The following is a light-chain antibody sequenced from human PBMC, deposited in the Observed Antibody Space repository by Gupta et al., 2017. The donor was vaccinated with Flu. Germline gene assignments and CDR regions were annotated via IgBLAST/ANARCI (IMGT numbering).Light chain of an antibody. CDR1: QSVSSDF. CDR3: HQDDNSPNT. V-gene: IGKV3-20*01. CDR2: ATS. J-gene: IGKJ2*01. Sequence: EVVLTQSPGTASFSPGERAALSCRASQSVSSDFLAWYQQKPGQAPRLLMYATSKRATGTPERFSGSGSWTDFTLTISRLEPEDFAVYYCHQDDNSPNTFGQGTKMDIK.